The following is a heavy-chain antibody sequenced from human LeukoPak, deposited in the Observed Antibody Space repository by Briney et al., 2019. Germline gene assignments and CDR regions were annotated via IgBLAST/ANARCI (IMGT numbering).Heavy chain of an antibody. V-gene: IGHV4-39*01. CDR3: ARQYYDSTGYYYFDY. CDR2: MYYSGST. Sequence: SETLSLTCTVSGDFITGSTYYWGWIRQPPGKGLEWIGSMYYSGSTYSNPSLRSRVTMSADTSKNRFSLNLKSVTAADTAVYYCARQYYDSTGYYYFDYWGQGTLVTVSS. D-gene: IGHD3-22*01. J-gene: IGHJ4*02. CDR1: GDFITGSTYY.